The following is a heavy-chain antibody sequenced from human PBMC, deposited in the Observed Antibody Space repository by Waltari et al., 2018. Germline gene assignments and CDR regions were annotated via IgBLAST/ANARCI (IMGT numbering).Heavy chain of an antibody. V-gene: IGHV1-3*01. D-gene: IGHD5-12*01. J-gene: IGHJ4*02. Sequence: QVQLVQSGAEVKKPGASVKVSCKASGYTFTSYAMHWVRQAPGQRLEWMGWINAGNGNTKYSQKCQGRVTMTRDTSASTAYMELSSLRSEDTAVYYCARRGHIVATFDYWGQGTLVTVSS. CDR3: ARRGHIVATFDY. CDR2: INAGNGNT. CDR1: GYTFTSYA.